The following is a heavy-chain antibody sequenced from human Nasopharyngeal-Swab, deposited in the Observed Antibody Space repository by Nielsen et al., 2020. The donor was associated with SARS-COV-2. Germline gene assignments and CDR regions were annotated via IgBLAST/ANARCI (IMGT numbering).Heavy chain of an antibody. D-gene: IGHD6-19*01. V-gene: IGHV3-48*04. Sequence: GESLKISCAASGFTFSSYSMNWDRQAPGKGLEWVSYISSSSTIYYADSVKGRFTISRDNAKNSLYLQMNSLRAEDTAVYYCAREVGKQWPLDYWGQGTLVTVSS. CDR1: GFTFSSYS. CDR3: AREVGKQWPLDY. CDR2: ISSSSTI. J-gene: IGHJ4*02.